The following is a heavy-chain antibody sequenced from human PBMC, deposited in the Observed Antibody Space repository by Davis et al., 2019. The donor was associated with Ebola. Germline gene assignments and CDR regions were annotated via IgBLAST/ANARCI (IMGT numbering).Heavy chain of an antibody. J-gene: IGHJ4*02. CDR2: ISWNSGSI. CDR1: GFTFDDYA. V-gene: IGHV3-9*01. CDR3: AKLQSYYYGSGGFDY. Sequence: SLKLSCAASGFTFDDYAMHWVRQAPGKGMEWVSGISWNSGSIGYADSVKGRFTISRDNAKNSLYLQMNSLRAEDTALYYCAKLQSYYYGSGGFDYWGQGTLVTVSS. D-gene: IGHD3-10*01.